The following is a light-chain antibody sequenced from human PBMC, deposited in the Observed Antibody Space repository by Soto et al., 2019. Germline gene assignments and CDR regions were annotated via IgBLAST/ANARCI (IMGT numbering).Light chain of an antibody. Sequence: QLVLTQPPSVSGAPGQRVTISCTGSSSNIGAGYDVHWYQQLPGTAPKLLIYGNSNRPSGVPDRFSGSKSGTSASLAITGLQAEDEADYSCQSYDSSLSGREFGGGTKLTVL. CDR2: GNS. J-gene: IGLJ2*01. CDR3: QSYDSSLSGRE. V-gene: IGLV1-40*01. CDR1: SSNIGAGYD.